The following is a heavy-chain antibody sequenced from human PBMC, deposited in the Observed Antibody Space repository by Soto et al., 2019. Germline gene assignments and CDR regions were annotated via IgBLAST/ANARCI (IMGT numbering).Heavy chain of an antibody. D-gene: IGHD6-19*01. CDR1: GYSFAGYW. Sequence: PGESLKISCKGSGYSFAGYWITWVRQKPGKGLEWMGRIDPSDSQTNYSPSFQGHVTISADKSVSTAYLQWNSLKASDTAMYYCARSGQWLVDDSWGQGTLVTVSS. CDR2: IDPSDSQT. V-gene: IGHV5-10-1*01. CDR3: ARSGQWLVDDS. J-gene: IGHJ5*01.